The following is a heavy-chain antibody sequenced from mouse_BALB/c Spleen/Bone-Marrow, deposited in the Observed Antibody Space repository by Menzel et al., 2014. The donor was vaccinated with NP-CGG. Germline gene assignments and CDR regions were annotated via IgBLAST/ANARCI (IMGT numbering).Heavy chain of an antibody. CDR1: GYAFSTYW. V-gene: IGHV1-80*01. CDR3: ARVGFSFDY. Sequence: VQLKESGAELVRPGSSVKISCKAFGYAFSTYWMNWVKQRPGQGLEWIGQIYPGDGDTNYNEKFKGKATLTADKSSSTASIQLSSLTSEDSAVYFCARVGFSFDYWGQGTTLTVSS. J-gene: IGHJ2*01. CDR2: IYPGDGDT. D-gene: IGHD3-1*01.